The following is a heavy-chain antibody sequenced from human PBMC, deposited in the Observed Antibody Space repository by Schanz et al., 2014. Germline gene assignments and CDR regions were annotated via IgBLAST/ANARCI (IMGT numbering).Heavy chain of an antibody. Sequence: QVQLLQSGAEVKKPGASMKVSCKASGYTFTTYYMLWVRQAPGQGLEWMGIINPSGGSTRYGQKFQGRITVTADTSTSTVYLELSSLRSDDTAVYYCARGYGDSPTDFWGQGTLVAVSS. CDR2: INPSGGST. J-gene: IGHJ4*02. CDR3: ARGYGDSPTDF. CDR1: GYTFTTYY. D-gene: IGHD4-17*01. V-gene: IGHV1-46*01.